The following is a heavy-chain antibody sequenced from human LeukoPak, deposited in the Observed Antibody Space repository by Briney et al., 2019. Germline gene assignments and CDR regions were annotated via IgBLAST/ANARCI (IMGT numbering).Heavy chain of an antibody. CDR1: GYTFTSYG. CDR2: ISAYNGNT. CDR3: ARVSDYWGAFDI. Sequence: ASVKVSCKASGYTFTSYGISWVRQAPGQGLEWMGWISAYNGNTNYAQKLQGRVTMTTDTSTGTAYMELRSLRSDDTAVYYCARVSDYWGAFDIWGQGTMVTVSS. V-gene: IGHV1-18*01. D-gene: IGHD3-16*01. J-gene: IGHJ3*02.